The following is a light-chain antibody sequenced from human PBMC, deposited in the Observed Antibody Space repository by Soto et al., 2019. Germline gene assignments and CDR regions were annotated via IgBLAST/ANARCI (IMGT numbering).Light chain of an antibody. Sequence: QSVLTQPPSVSAAPGQKVTISCSGSSSNIGNNYVSWYQQLPGTAPKLLIYDNNKRPSGIPDRFSGSKSGTSATLGITGLQTGDEADYYCGTWDSSVSAYVFGTGTKVTVL. V-gene: IGLV1-51*01. J-gene: IGLJ1*01. CDR2: DNN. CDR3: GTWDSSVSAYV. CDR1: SSNIGNNY.